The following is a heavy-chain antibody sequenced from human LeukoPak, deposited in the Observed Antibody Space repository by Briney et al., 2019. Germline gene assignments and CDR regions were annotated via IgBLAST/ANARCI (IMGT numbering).Heavy chain of an antibody. CDR2: ISYDGSNK. CDR1: GFTFSSYA. CDR3: AKGRAVEVVAAFNY. J-gene: IGHJ4*02. D-gene: IGHD2-15*01. Sequence: PGRSLRLSCAASGFTFSSYAMHWVRQAPGKGLEWVAVISYDGSNKYYADSVKGRFTISRDNSKNTLYLQMNSLRAEDTAVYYCAKGRAVEVVAAFNYWGQGTVVTVSS. V-gene: IGHV3-30-3*01.